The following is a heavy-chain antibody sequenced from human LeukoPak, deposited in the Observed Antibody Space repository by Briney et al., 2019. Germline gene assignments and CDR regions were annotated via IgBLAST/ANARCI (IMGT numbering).Heavy chain of an antibody. CDR3: ARVGITIFGVVITGHLGAFDI. V-gene: IGHV3-7*01. CDR2: IKQDGSEK. D-gene: IGHD3-3*01. J-gene: IGHJ3*02. Sequence: GGSLRLSCAASGFTVSSNYMSWVRQAPGKGLEWVANIKQDGSEKYYVDSVKGRFTISRDNAKNSLYLQMNSLRAEDTAVYYCARVGITIFGVVITGHLGAFDIWGQGTMVTVSS. CDR1: GFTVSSNY.